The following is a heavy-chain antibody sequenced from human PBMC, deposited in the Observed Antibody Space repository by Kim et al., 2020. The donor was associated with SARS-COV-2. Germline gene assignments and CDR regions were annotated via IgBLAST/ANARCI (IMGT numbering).Heavy chain of an antibody. CDR1: GFTFSSYA. Sequence: GGSLRLSCAASGFTFSSYAMHWVRQAPGKGLEWVAVISYDGSNKYYADSVKGRFTISRDNSKNTLYLQMNSLRAEDTAVYYCAREYDILTGYYSPLDYWGQGTLVTVSS. J-gene: IGHJ4*02. CDR2: ISYDGSNK. CDR3: AREYDILTGYYSPLDY. D-gene: IGHD3-9*01. V-gene: IGHV3-30-3*01.